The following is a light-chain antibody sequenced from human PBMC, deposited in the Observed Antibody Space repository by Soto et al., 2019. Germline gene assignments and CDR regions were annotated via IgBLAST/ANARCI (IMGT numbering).Light chain of an antibody. CDR1: QSIRND. CDR3: LHQNSYLALS. J-gene: IGKJ4*01. V-gene: IGKV1-17*01. Sequence: DIQMTQSPSSLSASVGDRVTITCRASQSIRNDLGWYQQKSGKAPKRLIYAASTLQTGVPSRFSGSGSWREFTLTISSLQPEDFATYYCLHQNSYLALSFGGGTKVE. CDR2: AAS.